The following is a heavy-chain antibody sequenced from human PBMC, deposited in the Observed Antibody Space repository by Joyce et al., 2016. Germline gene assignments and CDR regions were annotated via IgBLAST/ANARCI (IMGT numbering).Heavy chain of an antibody. CDR1: GYIFTTYG. CDR2: ICPGDSDT. CDR3: ARPGAGRIVPQVTNYGMHV. J-gene: IGHJ6*02. V-gene: IGHV5-51*01. D-gene: IGHD5-18*01. Sequence: EVQLVQSGAEVKKPGESLKISCKGSGYIFTTYGIVWVRQMPGRGLKWMGIICPGDSDTRYSPSFQGQVTISVDKSIRTAYLQWSSLKASDTAMYFCARPGAGRIVPQVTNYGMHVFGQGTTVTISS.